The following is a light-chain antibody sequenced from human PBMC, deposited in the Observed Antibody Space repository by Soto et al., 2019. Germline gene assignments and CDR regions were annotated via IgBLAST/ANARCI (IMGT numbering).Light chain of an antibody. Sequence: EIVLTQSPGTLSLSPGERVTLSCRASQSVRSNSLAWYQQRPGQAPRLLIYGASSRATGIPDRFSGSGSGTDFTLIISRLEPEDCAVYYCQQYGSALQTFGQGTKVEIK. CDR3: QQYGSALQT. CDR2: GAS. V-gene: IGKV3-20*01. CDR1: QSVRSNS. J-gene: IGKJ1*01.